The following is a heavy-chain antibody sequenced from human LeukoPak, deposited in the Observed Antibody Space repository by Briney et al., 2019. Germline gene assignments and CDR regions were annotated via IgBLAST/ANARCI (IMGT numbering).Heavy chain of an antibody. D-gene: IGHD3-10*01. V-gene: IGHV4-38-2*02. CDR1: GYSISSGYY. CDR2: IYHSGST. Sequence: SETPSLTCTVSGYSISSGYYWGWIRQPPGKGLEWIGSIYHSGSTYYNPSLKSRVTISVDTSKNQFSLKLSSVTAADTAVYYCARMGGSGSSQYNWFDPWGQGTLVTVSS. J-gene: IGHJ5*02. CDR3: ARMGGSGSSQYNWFDP.